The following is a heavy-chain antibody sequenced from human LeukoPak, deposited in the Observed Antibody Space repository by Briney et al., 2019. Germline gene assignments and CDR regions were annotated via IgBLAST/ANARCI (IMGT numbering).Heavy chain of an antibody. CDR1: GFAFSTYG. CDR3: AKDARSFDWLYDH. D-gene: IGHD3-9*01. CDR2: IRSDGSHD. Sequence: GGSLRLSCATSGFAFSTYGMHWVRQAPGKGLEWVAYIRSDGSHDSYADSVTGRFTISRDNSKNTLYLQMNSLRIEDTSMYYCAKDARSFDWLYDHWGQGILVTVSS. J-gene: IGHJ4*02. V-gene: IGHV3-30*02.